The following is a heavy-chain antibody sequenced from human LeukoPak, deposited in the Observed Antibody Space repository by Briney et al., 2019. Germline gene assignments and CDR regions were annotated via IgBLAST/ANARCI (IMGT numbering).Heavy chain of an antibody. J-gene: IGHJ6*03. Sequence: PSKTLSPTCAVYGGSFSGYYWSWIRQPPGKGLEWIGEINHSGSTNYNPSLKSRVTISVDTSKNQFSLKLSSVTAADTAVYYCAKRGSGFYYYYYYMDVWGKGTTVTVSS. CDR3: AKRGSGFYYYYYYMDV. CDR1: GGSFSGYY. V-gene: IGHV4-34*01. D-gene: IGHD3-10*01. CDR2: INHSGST.